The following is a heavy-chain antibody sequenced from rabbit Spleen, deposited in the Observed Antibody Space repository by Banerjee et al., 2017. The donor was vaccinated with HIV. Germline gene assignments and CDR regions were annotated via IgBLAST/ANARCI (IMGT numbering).Heavy chain of an antibody. D-gene: IGHD6-1*01. V-gene: IGHV1S45*01. Sequence: QEQLVESGGGLVQPEGSLTLTCTASGFSFSNSYYICWVRQAPGKGLEWIGCIVTGSGTSYYANWAKSQFTISKTSATTVTLQMTSLTAADTATYLCATDTYVVGAFDLWGPGTLVTVS. CDR1: GFSFSNSYY. J-gene: IGHJ4*01. CDR3: ATDTYVVGAFDL. CDR2: IVTGSGTS.